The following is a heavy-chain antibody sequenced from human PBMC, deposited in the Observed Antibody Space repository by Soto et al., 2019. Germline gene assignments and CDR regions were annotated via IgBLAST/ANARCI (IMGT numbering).Heavy chain of an antibody. D-gene: IGHD2-2*02. CDR1: GGTFSSYT. J-gene: IGHJ4*02. CDR3: ARDETDTATAIPGDY. CDR2: IIPILGIA. V-gene: IGHV1-69*08. Sequence: QVQLVQSGAEVKKPGSSVKVSCKASGGTFSSYTISWVRQAPGQGLEWMGRIIPILGIANYAQKFQGRVTITADKSXXTAYMELSSLRSEDTAVYYCARDETDTATAIPGDYWGQGTLVTVSS.